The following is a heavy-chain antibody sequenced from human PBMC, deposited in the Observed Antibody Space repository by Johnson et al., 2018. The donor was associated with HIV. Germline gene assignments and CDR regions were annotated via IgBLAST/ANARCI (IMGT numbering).Heavy chain of an antibody. CDR3: ARRLRDGDVFGI. Sequence: VHLVESGGALVQPGGSLRLSCAASGFTFSSFAMSWVRQAPGKGLEWVAVISSGGRNKYYADSVKGRFTISRDNSKNTLYLQMNSLRAEDTAVYYCARRLRDGDVFGIWGQGTMVTVSS. CDR1: GFTFSSFA. D-gene: IGHD5-24*01. V-gene: IGHV3-30*04. CDR2: ISSGGRNK. J-gene: IGHJ3*02.